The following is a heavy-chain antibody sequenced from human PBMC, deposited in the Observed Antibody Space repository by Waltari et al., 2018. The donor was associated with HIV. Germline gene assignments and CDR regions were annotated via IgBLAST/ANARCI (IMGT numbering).Heavy chain of an antibody. CDR2: IYYSGST. J-gene: IGHJ4*02. V-gene: IGHV4-39*01. CDR3: ATFGIKGDFDY. D-gene: IGHD2-21*01. CDR1: GGSISSSSYY. Sequence: QLQLQASGPGLVKPSETLSLTCTVSGGSISSSSYYWGWIRQPPGKGLEWIGSIYYSGSTYYNPSLKSRVTISVDTSKNQFSLKLSSVTAADTAVYYCATFGIKGDFDYWGQGTLVTVSS.